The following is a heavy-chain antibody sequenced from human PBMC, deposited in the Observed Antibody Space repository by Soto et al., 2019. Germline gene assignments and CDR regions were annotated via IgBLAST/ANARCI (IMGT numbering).Heavy chain of an antibody. D-gene: IGHD3-16*01. Sequence: QVQLVESGGGVVQPGRSLRLSCAASGFTFSSYGMHWVRQAPGKGLEWVAVIWYDGSNKYYADSVKGRFTISRDNSKNTLYLQMNSLRAEDTAVYYCARGSVGEPLSLGRFGPWGQGTLVTVSS. CDR1: GFTFSSYG. J-gene: IGHJ5*02. V-gene: IGHV3-33*01. CDR3: ARGSVGEPLSLGRFGP. CDR2: IWYDGSNK.